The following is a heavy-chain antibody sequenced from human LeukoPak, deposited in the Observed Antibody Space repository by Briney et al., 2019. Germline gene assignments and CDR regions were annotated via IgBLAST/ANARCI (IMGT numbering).Heavy chain of an antibody. CDR1: GFTFDDYA. CDR2: ISWSSGSI. CDR3: AKGGVVVAATEAFDI. Sequence: GGSLSLSCAASGFTFDDYAMHWVRQAPGKGLEWVSGISWSSGSIGYADSVKGRFTISRDNAKNSLYLQMNSLRAEDTALYYCAKGGVVVAATEAFDIWGQGTMVTVSS. D-gene: IGHD2-15*01. J-gene: IGHJ3*02. V-gene: IGHV3-9*01.